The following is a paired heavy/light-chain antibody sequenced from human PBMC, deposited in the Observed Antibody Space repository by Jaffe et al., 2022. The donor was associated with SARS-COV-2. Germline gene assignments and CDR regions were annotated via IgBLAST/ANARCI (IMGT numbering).Light chain of an antibody. Sequence: QTVVTQEPSLTVSPGGTVTLTCASSTGAVTSDYYPNWFQQKPGQAPRALIYSTTNKHSWTPARFSGSLLGGKAALTVSGVQPEDEAEYYCLLYYGGAQLFGGGTKVTVL. CDR2: STT. CDR3: LLYYGGAQL. CDR1: TGAVTSDYY. J-gene: IGLJ3*02. V-gene: IGLV7-43*01.
Heavy chain of an antibody. Sequence: QVQLQESGPGLVKPSETLSLTCTVSGGSISGYYWSWIRQPPGKGLEWIGYIHYSGSTNYNPSLKSRVTISADTSNNQFSLKLSSVTAADTAVYYCARGGDGSGYRFWGQGTLVTVSS. J-gene: IGHJ4*02. CDR2: IHYSGST. CDR3: ARGGDGSGYRF. CDR1: GGSISGYY. V-gene: IGHV4-59*01. D-gene: IGHD3-3*01.